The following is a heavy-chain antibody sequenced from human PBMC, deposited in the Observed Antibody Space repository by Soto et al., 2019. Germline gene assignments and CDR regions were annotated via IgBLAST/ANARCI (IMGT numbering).Heavy chain of an antibody. CDR1: GFTFSSYW. CDR3: ARIAAGGLGWDV. CDR2: IKQDGSEE. Sequence: EVQLVESGGGLVQPGGSLRLSCVDSGFTFSSYWMSWVRQAPVKGLEWVGNIKQDGSEENYVDSVKGRFTISRDNAKNSMYLQMNRLRAEDTAVYYCARIAAGGLGWDVWGQGTTVVVSS. V-gene: IGHV3-7*01. J-gene: IGHJ6*02. D-gene: IGHD6-13*01.